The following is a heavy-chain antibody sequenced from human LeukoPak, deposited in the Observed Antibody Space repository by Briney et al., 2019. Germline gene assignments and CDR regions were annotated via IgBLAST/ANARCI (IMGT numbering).Heavy chain of an antibody. V-gene: IGHV4-4*02. CDR1: GDSIGSSNW. Sequence: SSETLSLTCAVSGDSIGSSNWWTWVRQSPGKGLEWIGEIYHSGSTTYNPSLKSRVTISVDKSKNQFSLKLTSVTAADTAVYYCAGDYSDISGLDYWGQGTQVIVSS. J-gene: IGHJ4*02. CDR2: IYHSGST. D-gene: IGHD3-22*01. CDR3: AGDYSDISGLDY.